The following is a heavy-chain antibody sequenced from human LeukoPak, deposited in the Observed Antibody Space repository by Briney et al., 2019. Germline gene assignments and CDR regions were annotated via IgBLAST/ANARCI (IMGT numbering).Heavy chain of an antibody. CDR1: GFTFSNYV. V-gene: IGHV3-23*01. J-gene: IGHJ4*02. Sequence: GGSPRLSCAASGFTFSNYVMSWVRQAPGKGLEWVSGIGTSGSTTYYADSVKGRFTISRDNSKNTLYLQMNSLRAEDTAVYYCAQHMSRASHPFDYWGQGTLVTVSS. D-gene: IGHD5/OR15-5a*01. CDR3: AQHMSRASHPFDY. CDR2: IGTSGSTT.